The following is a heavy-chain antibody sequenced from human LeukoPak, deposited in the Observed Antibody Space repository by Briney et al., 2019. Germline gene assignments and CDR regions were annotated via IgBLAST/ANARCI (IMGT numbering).Heavy chain of an antibody. J-gene: IGHJ6*02. CDR3: ARDNWNYGSSMDV. D-gene: IGHD1-7*01. Sequence: SETLSLTCTVSGSSISNYHWSWIRQPPGKGLEYIGYIYNIESTYYNPSLKGRVTISADTSKKQFSLKLSSVTAADTAVYYCARDNWNYGSSMDVWGQGTTVTVSS. CDR2: IYNIEST. V-gene: IGHV4-59*13. CDR1: GSSISNYH.